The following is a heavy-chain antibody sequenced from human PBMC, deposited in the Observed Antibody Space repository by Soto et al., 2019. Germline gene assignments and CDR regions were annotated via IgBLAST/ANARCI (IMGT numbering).Heavy chain of an antibody. J-gene: IGHJ4*02. CDR2: INPNSGGT. V-gene: IGHV1-2*04. CDR3: AKESYGYYFDY. D-gene: IGHD5-18*01. Sequence: GASVNVSCKASGYTFTGYYMHWVRQPPGQGLEWMGWINPNSGGTNYAQKFQGWVTMTRDTSISTAYMELSRLRSDDTAVYYCAKESYGYYFDYWGQGTLVTVSS. CDR1: GYTFTGYY.